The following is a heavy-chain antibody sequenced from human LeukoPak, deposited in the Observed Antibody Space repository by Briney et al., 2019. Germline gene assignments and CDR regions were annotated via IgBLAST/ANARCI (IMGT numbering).Heavy chain of an antibody. Sequence: GGSLRLSCAASGFTFSSYAMHWVRQAPGKGLEWVAVISYDGSNKYYADSVKGRFTISRDNSKNTLYLQMNSPRAEDTAVYYCAKSAGGYATPLDYWGQGTLVTSSS. CDR2: ISYDGSNK. D-gene: IGHD5-12*01. CDR3: AKSAGGYATPLDY. V-gene: IGHV3-30*04. J-gene: IGHJ4*02. CDR1: GFTFSSYA.